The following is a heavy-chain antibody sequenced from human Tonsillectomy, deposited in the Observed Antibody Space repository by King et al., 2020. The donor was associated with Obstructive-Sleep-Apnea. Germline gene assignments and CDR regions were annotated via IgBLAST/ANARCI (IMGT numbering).Heavy chain of an antibody. CDR1: GGSISSYY. D-gene: IGHD3-10*01. CDR2: IHTSGST. Sequence: QLQESGPGLVKPSETLSLTCTVSGGSISSYYWSWIRQPAGKGMEWIGRIHTSGSTNYNPSLKRRVTMSIDTSTNQFSLKLSSVTAADTAVYYCASWKVRGVIQEYWGQGTLVTVSS. CDR3: ASWKVRGVIQEY. J-gene: IGHJ4*02. V-gene: IGHV4-4*07.